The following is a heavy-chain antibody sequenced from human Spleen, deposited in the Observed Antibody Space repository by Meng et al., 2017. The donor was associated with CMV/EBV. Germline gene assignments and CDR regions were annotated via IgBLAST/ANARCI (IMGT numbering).Heavy chain of an antibody. J-gene: IGHJ4*02. D-gene: IGHD3-3*01. Sequence: VYGGSFSGYYWSWIRQPPGKGLEWIGEISHSGSTNYNPSLKSRVTISVDTSKNQFSLKLSSVTAADTAVYYCARAPITIFGVAPFDYWGQGTLVTVSS. CDR3: ARAPITIFGVAPFDY. CDR2: ISHSGST. V-gene: IGHV4-34*01. CDR1: GGSFSGYY.